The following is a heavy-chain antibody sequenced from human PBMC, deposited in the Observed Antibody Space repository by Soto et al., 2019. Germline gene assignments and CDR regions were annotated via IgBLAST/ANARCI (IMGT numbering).Heavy chain of an antibody. CDR2: ISYDGSNK. CDR3: ARGKLVVIKVGADY. V-gene: IGHV3-30-3*01. J-gene: IGHJ4*02. CDR1: GFTFSSYA. D-gene: IGHD3-22*01. Sequence: PGGSLRLSCAASGFTFSSYAMHWVRQAPGKGLEWVAVISYDGSNKYYADSVKGRFTISRDNSKNTLYLQMNSLRAEDTAVYYCARGKLVVIKVGADYWGQGTLVTVSS.